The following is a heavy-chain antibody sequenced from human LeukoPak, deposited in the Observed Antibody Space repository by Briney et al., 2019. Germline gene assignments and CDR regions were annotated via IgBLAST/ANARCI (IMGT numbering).Heavy chain of an antibody. V-gene: IGHV3-48*03. CDR2: INSAGGLI. D-gene: IGHD1-14*01. CDR1: GFTFNYHD. Sequence: PGGSLRLSCTASGFTFNYHDRSWCRQAPGKGLEWLAYINSAGGLISYADSVKGRFTISRDSAGNSVSLQMNSLRPEDTAVYYCGRNRLPGPWGQGTPVTVSS. CDR3: GRNRLPGP. J-gene: IGHJ1*01.